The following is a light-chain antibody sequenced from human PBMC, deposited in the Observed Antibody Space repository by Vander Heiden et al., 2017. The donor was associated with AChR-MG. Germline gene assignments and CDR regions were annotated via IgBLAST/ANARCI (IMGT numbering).Light chain of an antibody. Sequence: QSALTQPASVSASPGQSITISCTGTSSDVGSYNLVSWYQQHPGKAPKIMIYEVSKRPSGVSNRFSGSKSGNTASLTISGLQAEDEADYYCCSYAGSSTLVFGTGTKVTVI. CDR1: SSDVGSYNL. CDR2: EVS. J-gene: IGLJ1*01. V-gene: IGLV2-23*02. CDR3: CSYAGSSTLV.